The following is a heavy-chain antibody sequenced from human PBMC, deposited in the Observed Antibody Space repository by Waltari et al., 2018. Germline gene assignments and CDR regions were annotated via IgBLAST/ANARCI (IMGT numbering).Heavy chain of an antibody. J-gene: IGHJ4*02. CDR2: IYYSGST. CDR1: GGSISSSRYY. V-gene: IGHV4-39*07. D-gene: IGHD1-1*01. Sequence: QVELQESGPGLVKPSETLSLTCTVSGGSISSSRYYWGWNRTHPGKWLEWIGRIYYSGSTYYNPSLKSRVTISVDTSKNQVSLKLSSVTAADTAVYYCARVSGNEMAGTDGYFDYWGQGTLVTVSS. CDR3: ARVSGNEMAGTDGYFDY.